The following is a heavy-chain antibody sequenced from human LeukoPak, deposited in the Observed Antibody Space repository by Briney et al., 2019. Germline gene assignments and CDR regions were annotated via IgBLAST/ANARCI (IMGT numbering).Heavy chain of an antibody. D-gene: IGHD2-2*01. CDR1: GGTFSSDA. CDR3: ARLYCSSTSCL. J-gene: IGHJ4*02. V-gene: IGHV1-69*13. Sequence: AASVKVSCKASGGTFSSDAISWVRQAPGQGVEGMGGIIPLFGTANYAQKFHGRVTITADESTSTAYLELSSLRSEDTAVYYCARLYCSSTSCLWGQGTLVTVSS. CDR2: IIPLFGTA.